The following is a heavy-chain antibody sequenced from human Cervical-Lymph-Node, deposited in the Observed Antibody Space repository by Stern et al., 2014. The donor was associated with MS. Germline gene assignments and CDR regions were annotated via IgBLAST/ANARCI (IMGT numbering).Heavy chain of an antibody. CDR2: IYHSGST. CDR3: ARSPIIVMVPPTSSNWFDP. CDR1: GGSIISDNW. D-gene: IGHD2-15*01. V-gene: IGHV4-4*02. J-gene: IGHJ5*02. Sequence: QVQLQESGPGLLKPSGTLSLSCAVSGGSIISDNWWSWVRQSPGKGLEWIGDIYHSGSTNSNPSLRSRVTISVDKSKNQFSLKLKSVTAADTAVYFCARSPIIVMVPPTSSNWFDPWGQGTLVTVSS.